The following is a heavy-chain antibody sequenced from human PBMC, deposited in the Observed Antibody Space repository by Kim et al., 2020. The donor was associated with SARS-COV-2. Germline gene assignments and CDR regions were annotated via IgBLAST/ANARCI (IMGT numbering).Heavy chain of an antibody. V-gene: IGHV3-33*01. CDR1: GFTFSSYG. Sequence: GGSLRLSCAASGFTFSSYGMHWVRQAPGKGLEWVAVIWYDGSNKYYADSVKGRFTISRDNSKNTLYLQMNSLRAEDTAVYYCARDWAMGTVTTFLPGYGMDVWGQGTTVTVSS. D-gene: IGHD4-17*01. CDR2: IWYDGSNK. CDR3: ARDWAMGTVTTFLPGYGMDV. J-gene: IGHJ6*02.